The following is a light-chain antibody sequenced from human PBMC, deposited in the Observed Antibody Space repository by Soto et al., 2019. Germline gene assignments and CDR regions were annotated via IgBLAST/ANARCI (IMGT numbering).Light chain of an antibody. CDR3: QQRSNWLYT. CDR2: DAS. CDR1: QSVSSY. Sequence: EIVLTQSPATLSLSPGERATLACRASQSVSSYLAWYQQKPGQAPRLLIYDASNMATGIPARFSGSGSGTDFTLTISSLEPEDFAVYYCQQRSNWLYTFGQGTKVEIK. J-gene: IGKJ2*01. V-gene: IGKV3-11*01.